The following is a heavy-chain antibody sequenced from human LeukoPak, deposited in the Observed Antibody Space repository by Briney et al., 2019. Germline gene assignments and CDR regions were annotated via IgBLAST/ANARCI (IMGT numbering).Heavy chain of an antibody. V-gene: IGHV4-59*02. J-gene: IGHJ6*02. D-gene: IGHD2-15*01. CDR1: DGSVSKYY. Sequence: SETLSLTCTLADGSVSKYYWRCIRQPPWKEKEWIGYIYYSGSTNYNPSLKSRVTISVDTSKNQLSLKLSSVTAADTAVYYCARLAVGHYYYYGMDVWGQGTTVTVSS. CDR3: ARLAVGHYYYYGMDV. CDR2: IYYSGST.